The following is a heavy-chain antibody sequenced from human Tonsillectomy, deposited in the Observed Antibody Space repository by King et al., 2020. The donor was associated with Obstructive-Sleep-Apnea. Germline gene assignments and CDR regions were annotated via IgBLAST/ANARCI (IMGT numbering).Heavy chain of an antibody. CDR3: ARGNMVRGVRPYYFDY. V-gene: IGHV3-30*04. J-gene: IGHJ4*02. Sequence: VQLVESGGGVVHPGRSLRLSCAASGFTFSSYAMHWVRQAPGKGLEWVAVISYDGSNKYYADSVKGRITISRDNSKNTLYLQMNSLRAEDTAVYYCARGNMVRGVRPYYFDYWGQGTLVTVSS. CDR2: ISYDGSNK. D-gene: IGHD3-10*01. CDR1: GFTFSSYA.